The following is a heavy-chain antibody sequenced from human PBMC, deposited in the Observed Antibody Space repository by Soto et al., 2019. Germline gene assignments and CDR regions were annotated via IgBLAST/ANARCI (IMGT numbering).Heavy chain of an antibody. CDR1: GGSISSGGYS. Sequence: SETVSLTCAVSGGSISSGGYSWSWIRQPPGKGLEWIGYIYHSGSTYYNPSLKSRVTISVDGSKNQFSLKLSSVTAADTAVYYCARVADRWGQGTLVTVCS. J-gene: IGHJ5*02. CDR2: IYHSGST. V-gene: IGHV4-30-2*01. CDR3: ARVADR. D-gene: IGHD3-3*02.